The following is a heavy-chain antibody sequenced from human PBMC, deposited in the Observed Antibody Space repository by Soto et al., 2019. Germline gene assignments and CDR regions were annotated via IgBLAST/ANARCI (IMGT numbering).Heavy chain of an antibody. J-gene: IGHJ5*02. Sequence: SETLSLTCTVSGGAVSSGTYYWSWIRQPPGKGLEWIGHIYFTGSTYYNPSLKSRVTMSLDTSRNQLSLKLSSVTAADTAVYYCTRGPPRVQWFDPWGLGTLVTVSS. CDR1: GGAVSSGTYY. CDR2: IYFTGST. V-gene: IGHV4-61*01. CDR3: TRGPPRVQWFDP.